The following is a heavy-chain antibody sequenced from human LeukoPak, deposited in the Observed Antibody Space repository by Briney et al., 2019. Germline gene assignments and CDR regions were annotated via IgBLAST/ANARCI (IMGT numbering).Heavy chain of an antibody. Sequence: SETLSLTCTVSGGSLSSSSYYWGWIRQPPGKGLEWIGNIHYSGSTYYTPSLKSRVTISVDTSKNQLSLKLSSVTAADTAVYYCAREGGIKDYWGQGTLVTVSS. D-gene: IGHD3-16*01. CDR3: AREGGIKDY. CDR1: GGSLSSSSYY. CDR2: IHYSGST. V-gene: IGHV4-39*02. J-gene: IGHJ4*02.